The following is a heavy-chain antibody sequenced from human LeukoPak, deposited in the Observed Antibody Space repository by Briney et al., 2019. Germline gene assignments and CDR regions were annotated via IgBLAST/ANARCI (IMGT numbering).Heavy chain of an antibody. D-gene: IGHD3-10*01. CDR3: AGNYYGSANCYNPFDY. CDR2: TYSGGST. CDR1: GFTVSSYY. V-gene: IGHV3-53*01. J-gene: IGHJ4*02. Sequence: GGSLRLSCAASGFTVSSYYMSWVRQAPGKGLEWVSVTYSGGSTYYADSVKGRFTISRDNSKNTLYLQMNSLRADDTAVYYCAGNYYGSANCYNPFDYWGQGTLVTVSS.